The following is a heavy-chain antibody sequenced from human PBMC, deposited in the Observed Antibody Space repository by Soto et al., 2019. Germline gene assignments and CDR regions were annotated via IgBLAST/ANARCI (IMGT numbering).Heavy chain of an antibody. Sequence: QVQLVQSGAEVKKPGASVRVSCKASGYTFTNYGISWGRQAPGQGLEWMGWISGYNQNTIYAQKFQGRVTRNTDTSTSTAYLDLWSLRSDDTAMYYCARDVSGSRGGFDYGGPGTLVIASS. CDR2: ISGYNQNT. CDR3: ARDVSGSRGGFDY. D-gene: IGHD1-26*01. CDR1: GYTFTNYG. J-gene: IGHJ4*02. V-gene: IGHV1-18*01.